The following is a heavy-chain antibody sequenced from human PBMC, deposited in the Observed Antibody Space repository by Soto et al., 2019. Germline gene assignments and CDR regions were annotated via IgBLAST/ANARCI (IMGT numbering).Heavy chain of an antibody. D-gene: IGHD1-26*01. CDR3: ARDMEKGGGSAGFDY. CDR1: GYTFTSYY. Sequence: GASVKVSCKASGYTFTSYYMHWVRQAPGQGLEWMGWINPKSGGTMYPQKFQGRVTMAWDTSISTAYMALTRLRSDDTAVYYCARDMEKGGGSAGFDYWGQGTLVTVYS. CDR2: INPKSGGT. V-gene: IGHV1-2*02. J-gene: IGHJ4*02.